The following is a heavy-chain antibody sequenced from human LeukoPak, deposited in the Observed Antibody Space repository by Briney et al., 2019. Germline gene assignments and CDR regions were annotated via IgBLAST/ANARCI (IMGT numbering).Heavy chain of an antibody. J-gene: IGHJ4*02. D-gene: IGHD2-15*01. V-gene: IGHV4-39*07. CDR3: ARDHLPGYCSGGSCGGFDY. CDR2: IYYSGST. Sequence: SETLSLTCTVSGGSISSSSYYWGWIRQPPGKGLEWIGSIYYSGSTYYNPSLKSRVTISVDTSKNQFSLKLSSVTAADTAVYYCARDHLPGYCSGGSCGGFDYWGQGTLATVSS. CDR1: GGSISSSSYY.